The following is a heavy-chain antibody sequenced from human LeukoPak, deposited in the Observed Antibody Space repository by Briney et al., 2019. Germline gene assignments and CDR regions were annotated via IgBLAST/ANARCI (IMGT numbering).Heavy chain of an antibody. Sequence: SETLSLTCTVYGVSISSGSYYWSWIRQPAGKGLEWIGRIYTSGSTNYNPSLKSRVTISVDTSKNQFSLKLSSVTAADTAVYYCARVLSSYYYYYMDVWGKGTTVTVSS. D-gene: IGHD6-19*01. V-gene: IGHV4-61*02. CDR1: GVSISSGSYY. CDR3: ARVLSSYYYYYMDV. CDR2: IYTSGST. J-gene: IGHJ6*03.